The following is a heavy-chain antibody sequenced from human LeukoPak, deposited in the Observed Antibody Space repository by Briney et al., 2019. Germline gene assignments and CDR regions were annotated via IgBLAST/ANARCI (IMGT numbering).Heavy chain of an antibody. CDR1: GFIFNSYA. CDR2: ISGGGDRT. Sequence: GGSLRLSCATSGFIFNSYAMTWVRQAPGQGPEWVSTISGGGDRTYYADSVMGRFTISRDSSKNTLSLQMTSLRADDTALYYCARSGRASSTWSRERFDSWGQGTLVTVSS. J-gene: IGHJ4*02. D-gene: IGHD6-13*01. CDR3: ARSGRASSTWSRERFDS. V-gene: IGHV3-23*01.